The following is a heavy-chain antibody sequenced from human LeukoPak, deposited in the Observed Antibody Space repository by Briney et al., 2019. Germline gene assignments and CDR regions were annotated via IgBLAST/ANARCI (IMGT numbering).Heavy chain of an antibody. D-gene: IGHD4-17*01. Sequence: PGGSLRLSCAASGFTFSSYSMNWVRQAPGKGLEWVSSISSSSSYIYYADSMKGRFTISRDNAKNSLFLQMNSLRAEDTAVYYCARKTSGDSQYFDFWGQGTLVTVSS. CDR3: ARKTSGDSQYFDF. J-gene: IGHJ4*02. CDR2: ISSSSSYI. CDR1: GFTFSSYS. V-gene: IGHV3-21*01.